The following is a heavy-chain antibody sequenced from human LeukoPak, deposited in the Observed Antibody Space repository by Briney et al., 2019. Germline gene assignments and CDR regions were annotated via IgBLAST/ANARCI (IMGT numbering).Heavy chain of an antibody. CDR2: IKQDGSEK. V-gene: IGHV3-7*01. J-gene: IGHJ5*02. CDR3: ARDLTGEKGQWLVQRWFDP. CDR1: GFTFSSHW. D-gene: IGHD6-19*01. Sequence: PGGSLRLSCAASGFTFSSHWMSWVRQAPGKGLEWVANIKQDGSEKYYVDSVKGRFTISRDNAKNSLYLQMNNLRAEDTAVYYCARDLTGEKGQWLVQRWFDPWGQGALVTVSS.